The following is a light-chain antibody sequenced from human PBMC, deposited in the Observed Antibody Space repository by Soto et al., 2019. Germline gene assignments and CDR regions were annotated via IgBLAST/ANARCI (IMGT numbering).Light chain of an antibody. V-gene: IGKV1-39*01. CDR3: QQSYSTPV. Sequence: DLQVHRPPASLAASVTAGVPSPCRASQSISSYLSWYQQKPGKAPKLLIYVASSLQSGVPSRFSGCGSGTDFTLTIISLQHEDFATYYCQQSYSTPVFGQGTRLEIK. CDR2: VAS. CDR1: QSISSY. J-gene: IGKJ5*01.